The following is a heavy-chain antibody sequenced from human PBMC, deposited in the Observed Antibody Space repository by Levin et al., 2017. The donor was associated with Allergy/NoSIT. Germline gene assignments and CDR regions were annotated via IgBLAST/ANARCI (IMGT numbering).Heavy chain of an antibody. Sequence: ASVKVSCKASGYTFTGYYMHWVRQAPGQGLEWMGWINPNSGGTNYAQKFQGRVTMTRDTSISTAYMELSRLRSDDTAVYYCAASGRFGELSYYFDYWGQGTLVTVSS. D-gene: IGHD3-10*01. J-gene: IGHJ4*02. CDR1: GYTFTGYY. CDR2: INPNSGGT. V-gene: IGHV1-2*02. CDR3: AASGRFGELSYYFDY.